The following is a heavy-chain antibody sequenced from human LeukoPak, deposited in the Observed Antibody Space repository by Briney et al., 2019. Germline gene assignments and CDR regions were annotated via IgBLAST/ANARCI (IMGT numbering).Heavy chain of an antibody. V-gene: IGHV3-21*06. CDR1: GFTFSSYA. D-gene: IGHD3-22*01. CDR2: ISGSRGRI. CDR3: ARHVVAVGFDY. J-gene: IGHJ4*02. Sequence: GGSLRLSCAASGFTFSSYAINWVRQAPGKGLQWVSAISGSRGRIYYADSVKGRFNISRDNAKSSVYLHMKNLRAADTAVYYCARHVVAVGFDYWGQGTLVTVSS.